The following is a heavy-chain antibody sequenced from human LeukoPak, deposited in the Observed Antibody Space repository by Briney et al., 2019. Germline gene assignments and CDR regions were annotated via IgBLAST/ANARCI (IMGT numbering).Heavy chain of an antibody. D-gene: IGHD3-9*01. J-gene: IGHJ4*02. CDR2: ISAYNGNT. V-gene: IGHV1-18*01. Sequence: ASVKVSCKASGYTFTSYGISWVRQAPGQGLEWMGWISAYNGNTNYAQKLQGRVTMTTDTSTSTAYMELRSLRSDDTAVYYCATGLDGVRYFDWLSYWGQGTLVTVSS. CDR1: GYTFTSYG. CDR3: ATGLDGVRYFDWLSY.